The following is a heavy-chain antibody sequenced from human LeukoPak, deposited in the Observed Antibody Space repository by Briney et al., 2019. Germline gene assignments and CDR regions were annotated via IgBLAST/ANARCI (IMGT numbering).Heavy chain of an antibody. CDR3: AAGLRPGGFDY. CDR2: IYTSGST. J-gene: IGHJ4*02. D-gene: IGHD1-1*01. V-gene: IGHV4-4*07. CDR1: GAAISSSY. Sequence: SETLSLTCTVSGAAISSSYWSWIRQPAGKGLDWIGRIYTSGSTKYNPSLKSRVTMAVDTSKNQFSLRLSSVTAADTAVYYCAAGLRPGGFDYWGQGTLVTVSS.